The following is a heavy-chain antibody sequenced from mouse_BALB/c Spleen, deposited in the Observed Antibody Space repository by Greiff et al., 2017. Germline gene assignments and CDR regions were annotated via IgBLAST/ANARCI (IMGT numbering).Heavy chain of an antibody. CDR3: AFYGSLDY. V-gene: IGHV14-3*02. D-gene: IGHD1-1*01. CDR1: GFNIKDTY. J-gene: IGHJ2*01. CDR2: IDPANGNT. Sequence: VQLQQSGAELVKPGASVKLSCTASGFNIKDTYMHWVKQRPEQGLEWIGRIDPANGNTKYDPKFQGKATITADTTSNTAYLQLSSLTSEDTAVYYCAFYGSLDYWGQGTTLTVSS.